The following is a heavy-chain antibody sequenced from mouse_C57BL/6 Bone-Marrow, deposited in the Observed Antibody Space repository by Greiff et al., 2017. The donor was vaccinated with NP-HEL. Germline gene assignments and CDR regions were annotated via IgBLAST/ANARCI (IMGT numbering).Heavy chain of an antibody. J-gene: IGHJ1*03. CDR3: ARHAYGSSLYWYFDV. CDR2: IWSVGSK. V-gene: IGHV2-6-1*01. CDR1: GFSLTSYG. D-gene: IGHD1-1*01. Sequence: VKLMESGPGLVAPSQSLSITCTVSGFSLTSYGVHWVRQPPGKGLEWLLVIWSVGSKTYTSALKSRLSISKDNSKIQVFLKMNSLQTEDTAMYYSARHAYGSSLYWYFDVWGTGTTVTVSS.